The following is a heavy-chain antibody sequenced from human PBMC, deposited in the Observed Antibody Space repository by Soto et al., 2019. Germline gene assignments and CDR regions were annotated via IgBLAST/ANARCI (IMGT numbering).Heavy chain of an antibody. CDR3: AKGGRRYFDWLRREHWYFDL. D-gene: IGHD3-9*01. CDR2: ISGSGGST. V-gene: IGHV3-23*01. Sequence: GGSLRLSCAASGFTFSSYAMSWVRQAPGKGLEWVSAISGSGGSTYYADSVKGRFTISRDNSKNTLYLQMNSLRAEDTAVYYCAKGGRRYFDWLRREHWYFDLWGRGTLVTVSS. CDR1: GFTFSSYA. J-gene: IGHJ2*01.